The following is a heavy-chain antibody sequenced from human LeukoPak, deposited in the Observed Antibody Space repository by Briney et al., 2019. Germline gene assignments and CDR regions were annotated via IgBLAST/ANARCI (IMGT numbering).Heavy chain of an antibody. D-gene: IGHD3-10*01. CDR3: PRERVMYYYGAGSPDY. CDR2: INSDRSST. J-gene: IGHJ4*02. V-gene: IGHV3-74*01. CDR1: GFTFSRYW. Sequence: GGSLRLSCAASGFTFSRYWMHWVRQGPGKELVWVSRINSDRSSTRYAYSVKGRFTISRDNAKNTLYLQINSLRAEDTCVYYCPRERVMYYYGAGSPDYWGQGTLVTVSS.